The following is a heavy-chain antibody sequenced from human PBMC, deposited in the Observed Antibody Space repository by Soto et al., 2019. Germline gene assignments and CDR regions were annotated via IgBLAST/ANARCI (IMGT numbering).Heavy chain of an antibody. V-gene: IGHV3-48*03. CDR2: INNGGNII. CDR1: GFTFSSYE. J-gene: IGHJ5*02. CDR3: ARDPRYNWNED. Sequence: EVQLVESGGDLVQPGGSLRLPCAASGFTFSSYEMNWVRQAPGKGLEWVSYINNGGNIIYYADSVKGRFTISRDNAKNSLYLQMNSLRAEDTAVYYCARDPRYNWNEDWGQGTLVTVSS.